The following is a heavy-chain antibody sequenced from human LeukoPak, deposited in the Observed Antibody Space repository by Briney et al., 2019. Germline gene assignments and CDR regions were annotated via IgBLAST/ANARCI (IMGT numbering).Heavy chain of an antibody. CDR1: GGSIRSSYYY. D-gene: IGHD5-24*01. CDR3: ARGVGRWLLLGDNWFDP. V-gene: IGHV4-30-4*08. J-gene: IGHJ5*02. CDR2: IYYSGST. Sequence: PSETLSLTCTVSGGSIRSSYYYWGWIRQPPGKGLEWIGYIYYSGSTYYNPSLKSRVTISVDTSKNQFSLKLSSVTAADTAVYYCARGVGRWLLLGDNWFDPWGQGTLVTVSS.